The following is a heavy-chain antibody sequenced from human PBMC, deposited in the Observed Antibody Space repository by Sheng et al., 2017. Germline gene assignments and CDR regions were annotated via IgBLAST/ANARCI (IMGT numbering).Heavy chain of an antibody. CDR2: VGGSGAPT. D-gene: IGHD3-10*01. CDR1: GFTFTKYA. CDR3: AGSYYGSGRNYY. J-gene: IGHJ4*02. Sequence: EVQLVESGGDLVQPGGSLRLSCTASGFTFTKYAMSWVRQAPGKGLEWVSVVGGSGAPTYYADSVKGRFTISRDNSKNTLSLQMNGLGAEDTAVYYCAGSYYGSGRNYYWGQGTLVTVSS. V-gene: IGHV3-23*04.